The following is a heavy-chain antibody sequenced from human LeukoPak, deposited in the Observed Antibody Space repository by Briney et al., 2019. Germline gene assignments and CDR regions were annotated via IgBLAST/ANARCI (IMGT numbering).Heavy chain of an antibody. J-gene: IGHJ3*02. V-gene: IGHV3-30*03. CDR3: ARDWRAFDI. D-gene: IGHD3-3*01. CDR1: GFTFSSYG. CDR2: ISYDGSNK. Sequence: GRSLRLSCAASGFTFSSYGMHWVRQAPGKGLEWVAVISYDGSNKYYADSVKGRFTISRDNAKNSLYLQMNSLRAEDTAVYYCARDWRAFDIWGQGTMVTVSS.